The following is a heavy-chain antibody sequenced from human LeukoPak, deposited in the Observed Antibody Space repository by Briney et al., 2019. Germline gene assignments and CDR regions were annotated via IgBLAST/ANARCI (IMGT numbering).Heavy chain of an antibody. CDR3: ASSYYDFWSGYHY. CDR1: GGSISSYY. CDR2: IYYSGST. J-gene: IGHJ4*02. Sequence: SETLSLTCTVSGGSISSYYWSWIRQPPGKGLEWIGYIYYSGSTNYNPSLKSRVTISVDTSKNQFSLKLSSVTAADTAVYCCASSYYDFWSGYHYWGQGTLVTVSS. D-gene: IGHD3-3*01. V-gene: IGHV4-59*01.